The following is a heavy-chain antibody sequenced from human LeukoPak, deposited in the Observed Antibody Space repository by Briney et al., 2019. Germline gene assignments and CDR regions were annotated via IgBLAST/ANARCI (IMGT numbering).Heavy chain of an antibody. V-gene: IGHV4-4*07. CDR2: IYTSGST. CDR3: AVRITMIVGAFDI. D-gene: IGHD3-22*01. Sequence: SETLSLTCTVSGGSISSYYWSWIRQPAGKGLEWIGRIYTSGSTNYNPSLKSRVTVSVDTSKNQLSLKLSSVTAADTAVYYCAVRITMIVGAFDIWGQGTMVTASS. CDR1: GGSISSYY. J-gene: IGHJ3*02.